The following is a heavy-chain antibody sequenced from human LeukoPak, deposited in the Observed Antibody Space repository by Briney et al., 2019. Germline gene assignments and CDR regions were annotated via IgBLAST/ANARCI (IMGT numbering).Heavy chain of an antibody. D-gene: IGHD3-9*01. J-gene: IGHJ5*02. V-gene: IGHV4-39*01. CDR1: GGSISSSSYY. CDR2: IYYSGST. Sequence: SSETLSLTCTVSGGSISSSSYYWGWIRQPPGKGLEWIGSIYYSGSTYYNPSLKSRVTISVDTSKNQFSLKLSSVTAADTAVYYCARHYRAYYDILTGVNWFDPWGQGTLVTVSS. CDR3: ARHYRAYYDILTGVNWFDP.